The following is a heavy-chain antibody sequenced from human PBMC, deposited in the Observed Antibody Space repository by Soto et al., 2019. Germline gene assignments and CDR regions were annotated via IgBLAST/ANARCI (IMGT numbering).Heavy chain of an antibody. J-gene: IGHJ4*02. CDR3: AKDRSSYGPFDY. V-gene: IGHV3-9*01. Sequence: GGSLRLSCEASGFTFADYAMHLVRQIPGKGLEWVSTITWNSGTIDYADSVKGRFTISRDNSKNTLYLQMNSLRAEDTAVYYCAKDRSSYGPFDYWGQGTLVTVSS. D-gene: IGHD5-18*01. CDR2: ITWNSGTI. CDR1: GFTFADYA.